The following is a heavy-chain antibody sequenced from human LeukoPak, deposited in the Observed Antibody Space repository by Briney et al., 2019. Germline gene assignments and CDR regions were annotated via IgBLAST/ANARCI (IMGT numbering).Heavy chain of an antibody. V-gene: IGHV4-4*07. CDR1: GGPISSYY. CDR2: IYTSGST. D-gene: IGHD6-19*01. CDR3: AVGIAVAGRGIDY. J-gene: IGHJ4*02. Sequence: SETLSLTCTVSGGPISSYYWIWIRQPAGKGLEWIGRIYTSGSTNYNPSLKSRVTMSVDTSKNQFSLKLSSVTAADTAVYYCAVGIAVAGRGIDYWGQGTLVTVSS.